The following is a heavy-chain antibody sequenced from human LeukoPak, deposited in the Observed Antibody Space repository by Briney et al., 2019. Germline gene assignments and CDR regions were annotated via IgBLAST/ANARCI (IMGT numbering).Heavy chain of an antibody. J-gene: IGHJ4*02. D-gene: IGHD4-11*01. Sequence: GGSLRLSCAASGFTVSSNYMNWVRQAPGKGLEWVSVIYSGDSTYYADSVKGRFTISRDNSKNTLYLQMNSLRAEDTAVYYCAKVPDTVTDYFDYWGQGTLVTVSS. CDR1: GFTVSSNY. V-gene: IGHV3-66*01. CDR2: IYSGDST. CDR3: AKVPDTVTDYFDY.